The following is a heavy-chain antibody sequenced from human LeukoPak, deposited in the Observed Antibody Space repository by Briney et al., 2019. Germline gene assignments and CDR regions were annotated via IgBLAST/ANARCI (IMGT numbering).Heavy chain of an antibody. J-gene: IGHJ4*02. D-gene: IGHD2-21*02. Sequence: QPGGPLRLSCAASGFTFSSYGMHWVRQAPAKGLEWVAVISYDGSNKYYADSVKGRFTISRDNSKNTLYLQMNSLRAEDTAVYYCAKDLGTACGYWGQGTLVTVSS. V-gene: IGHV3-30*18. CDR2: ISYDGSNK. CDR1: GFTFSSYG. CDR3: AKDLGTACGY.